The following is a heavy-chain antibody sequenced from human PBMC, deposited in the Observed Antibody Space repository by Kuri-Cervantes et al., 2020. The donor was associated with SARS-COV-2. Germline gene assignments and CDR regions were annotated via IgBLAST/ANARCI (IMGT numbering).Heavy chain of an antibody. CDR2: MNPNSGNT. Sequence: ASVKVSCKASGYTFTSYDINWVRQATGQGLEWMGWMNPNSGNTGYAQKFQGRVTMTRNTSISTAYMELSSLRAEDTAVYYCARDQTSGYYYGVDYWGQGTLVTVSS. D-gene: IGHD3-22*01. CDR1: GYTFTSYD. V-gene: IGHV1-8*01. J-gene: IGHJ4*02. CDR3: ARDQTSGYYYGVDY.